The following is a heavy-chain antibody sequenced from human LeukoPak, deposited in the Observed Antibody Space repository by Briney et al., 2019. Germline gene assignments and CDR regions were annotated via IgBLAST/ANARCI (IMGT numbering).Heavy chain of an antibody. Sequence: GGSLRLSCAASGFTFSTYWMHWVRQAPGEGLVWVSHINSDGSSTNYADSVKGRFTISRDNAKNTVYLQMNSLRAEDTAVYYCSRGREGRDWGQGTMVTVSS. CDR2: INSDGSST. CDR3: SRGREGRD. V-gene: IGHV3-74*01. J-gene: IGHJ3*01. CDR1: GFTFSTYW.